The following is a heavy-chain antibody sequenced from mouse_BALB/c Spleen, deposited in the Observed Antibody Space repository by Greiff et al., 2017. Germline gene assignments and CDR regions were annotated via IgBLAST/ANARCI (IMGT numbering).Heavy chain of an antibody. CDR3: ARSGYDVYFDV. D-gene: IGHD2-2*01. CDR1: GYTFTSYN. V-gene: IGHV1-12*01. CDR2: IYPGNGDT. J-gene: IGHJ1*01. Sequence: QVQLQQPGAELVKPGASVKMSCKASGYTFTSYNMHWVKQTPGQGLEWIGAIYPGNGDTSYNQKFKGKATLTADKSSSTAYMQLSSLTSEDSAVYYCARSGYDVYFDVWGAGTTVTVSS.